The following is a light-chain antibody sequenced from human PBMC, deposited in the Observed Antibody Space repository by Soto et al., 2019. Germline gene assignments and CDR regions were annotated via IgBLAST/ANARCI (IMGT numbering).Light chain of an antibody. CDR3: QAWDTNTVV. CDR2: QDT. CDR1: KLGDKF. V-gene: IGLV3-1*01. Sequence: SYELTQPPSVSVSPGQTASFTCSGDKLGDKFASWYQQKPGQSPVVVIYQDTKRPSGIPERFSGSNSGKTATLTISGTQAMDEADYYCQAWDTNTVVFGGGTKVTVL. J-gene: IGLJ2*01.